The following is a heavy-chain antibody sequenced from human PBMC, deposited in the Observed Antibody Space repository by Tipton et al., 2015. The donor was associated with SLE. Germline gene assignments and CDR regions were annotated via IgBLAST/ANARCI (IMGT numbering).Heavy chain of an antibody. D-gene: IGHD6-13*01. J-gene: IGHJ2*01. V-gene: IGHV4-39*07. CDR2: IYYSGST. Sequence: TLSLTCTVSGGSISSSSYYWGWIRQPPGKGLEWIGSIYYSGSTYYNPSPKSRVTISVDTSKNQFSLKLSSVAAADTAVYYCASRGAAAAPGWYFDLWGRGTLVTVSS. CDR3: ASRGAAAAPGWYFDL. CDR1: GGSISSSSYY.